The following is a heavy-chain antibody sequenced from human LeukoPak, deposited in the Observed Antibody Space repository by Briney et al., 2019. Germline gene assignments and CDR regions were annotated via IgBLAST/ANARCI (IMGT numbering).Heavy chain of an antibody. CDR1: GFTFSSYS. Sequence: KPGGSLRLSCAASGFTFSSYSMNWVRQAPGKGLEWVSSISSSSNYIYYADSVKGRFTISRDNARNSLYLQMNSLRAEDTAVYYCLSYCSSTSCYESNWFDPWGQGTLVTVSS. CDR2: ISSSSNYI. CDR3: LSYCSSTSCYESNWFDP. V-gene: IGHV3-21*04. J-gene: IGHJ5*02. D-gene: IGHD2-2*01.